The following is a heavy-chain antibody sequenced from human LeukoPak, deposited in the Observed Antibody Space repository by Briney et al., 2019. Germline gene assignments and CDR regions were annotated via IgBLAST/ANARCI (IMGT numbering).Heavy chain of an antibody. CDR1: GFTFSNAW. CDR3: TTGDTSSGYYFAAFDI. V-gene: IGHV3-15*07. D-gene: IGHD3-22*01. CDR2: IKSKTDGGTA. Sequence: GGSLRLSCAASGFTFSNAWMNWVRQAPGKGLEWVGRIKSKTDGGTADYAAPVKGRFTISRDDSKNTLYLQMNSLKTEDTAVYHCTTGDTSSGYYFAAFDIWGQGTMVTVSS. J-gene: IGHJ3*02.